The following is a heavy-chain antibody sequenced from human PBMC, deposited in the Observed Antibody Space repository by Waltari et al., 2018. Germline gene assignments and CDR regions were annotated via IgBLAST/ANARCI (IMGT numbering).Heavy chain of an antibody. J-gene: IGHJ6*04. Sequence: DVQLVESGGGLVKRGGSLRLSCAASGFSFSNVWMTWVRQPPGKGLEWVGQIKSKRDGETRDSAATVKGRFFISRDDSKGTLYLQMNSLKTEDTAIYYCTTGPDFYDSTGSYPLDVWGKGTTVTVSS. CDR3: TTGPDFYDSTGSYPLDV. D-gene: IGHD3-22*01. V-gene: IGHV3-15*01. CDR2: IKSKRDGETR. CDR1: GFSFSNVW.